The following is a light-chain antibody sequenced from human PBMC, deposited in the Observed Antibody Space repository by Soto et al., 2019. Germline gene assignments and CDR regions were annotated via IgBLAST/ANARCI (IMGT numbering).Light chain of an antibody. Sequence: DVVMTQSPRSLPVTLAXPPSVSCXSNXSXVHSDGIAYFSWFQQRPGRSPRRLSYKVSNRDSGVPARFSGSGSGTDFALKISRVEAEDVGVYYCMQGTHWPITFGQGTRLEIK. V-gene: IGKV2-30*02. CDR3: MQGTHWPIT. CDR1: XSXVHSDGIAY. J-gene: IGKJ5*01. CDR2: KVS.